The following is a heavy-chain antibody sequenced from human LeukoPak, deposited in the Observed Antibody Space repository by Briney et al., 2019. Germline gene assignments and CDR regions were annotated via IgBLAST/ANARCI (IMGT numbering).Heavy chain of an antibody. Sequence: GASVKVSCKASGYTFTGYYMHWVRQAPGQGLEWMGWINPNSGGTNYAQKFQGRVTMTRGTSISTAYMELSRLRSDDTAVYYCARDGSIAVAGEGFDYWGQGTLVTVSS. CDR3: ARDGSIAVAGEGFDY. V-gene: IGHV1-2*02. J-gene: IGHJ4*02. D-gene: IGHD6-19*01. CDR2: INPNSGGT. CDR1: GYTFTGYY.